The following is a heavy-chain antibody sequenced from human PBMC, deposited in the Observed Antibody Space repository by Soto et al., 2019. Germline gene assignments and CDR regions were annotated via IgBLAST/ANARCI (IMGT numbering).Heavy chain of an antibody. CDR3: VRVRVQWFGEHLYYYYGMDV. CDR1: CGSISSVDYY. Sequence: PSETLSLTCTVPCGSISSVDYYWSWIRQPPGKGLEWVGHIHYSRGTDYNPSPKSRLTISRDTSKNLVSLKLSSVTVADTAVYYCVRVRVQWFGEHLYYYYGMDVWGQGTTVTVSS. D-gene: IGHD3-10*01. V-gene: IGHV4-30-4*01. J-gene: IGHJ6*02. CDR2: IHYSRGT.